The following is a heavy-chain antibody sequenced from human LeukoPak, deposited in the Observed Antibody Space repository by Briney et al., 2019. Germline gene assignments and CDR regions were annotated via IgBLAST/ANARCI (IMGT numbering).Heavy chain of an antibody. CDR2: IYYSGST. J-gene: IGHJ4*02. CDR3: ARQGGFDY. D-gene: IGHD3-16*01. CDR1: GGSISSYY. Sequence: SETLSLTCTVSGGSISSYYWSWIRQPPGKGLEWIGYIYYSGSTNYNPSLKSRVTISVDTSKNQFSLKLSSVTAADTAVYYCARQGGFDYWGQGTLVTVSS. V-gene: IGHV4-59*01.